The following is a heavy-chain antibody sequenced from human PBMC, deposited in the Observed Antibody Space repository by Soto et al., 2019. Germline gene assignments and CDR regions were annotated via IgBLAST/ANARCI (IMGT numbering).Heavy chain of an antibody. CDR3: AKTSGVIVVVTSFDH. Sequence: GESLRLSCAASGFTFSKYALTWVRQAPGKGLEWVSAISGSGESKYDADSVKGRFTISRDNSKNTLYLEMNSLRPEDTAMYYCAKTSGVIVVVTSFDHWGQGTLVTVSS. CDR2: ISGSGESK. J-gene: IGHJ4*02. V-gene: IGHV3-23*01. CDR1: GFTFSKYA. D-gene: IGHD3-22*01.